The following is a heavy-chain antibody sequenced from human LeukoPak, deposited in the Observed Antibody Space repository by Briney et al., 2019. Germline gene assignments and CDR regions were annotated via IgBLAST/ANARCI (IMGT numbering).Heavy chain of an antibody. V-gene: IGHV3-7*01. D-gene: IGHD3-3*01. CDR2: IKQDGSEK. J-gene: IGHJ4*02. CDR1: GFTFSSDW. Sequence: SGGYLILSCAASGFTFSSDWMGWVRQAQGKGLEWVANIKQDGSEKLYLGSVRGRFTIPRHNAKNSLYLQMNSLRADDTAVYYCARVDWSGYSSGLDYWGQGTLVSVSS. CDR3: ARVDWSGYSSGLDY.